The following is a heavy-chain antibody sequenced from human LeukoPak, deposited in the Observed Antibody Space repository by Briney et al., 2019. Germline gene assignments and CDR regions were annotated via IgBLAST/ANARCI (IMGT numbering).Heavy chain of an antibody. CDR1: GYTFTSYG. Sequence: GASVKVSCKASGYTFTSYGISWARQAPGQGLEWMGWISAYNGNTNYAQKLQGRVTMATDTSTSTAYMELRSLRSDDSAVYYCARLIAVAGTNFDYWGQGTLVTVSS. CDR3: ARLIAVAGTNFDY. D-gene: IGHD6-19*01. CDR2: ISAYNGNT. J-gene: IGHJ4*02. V-gene: IGHV1-18*01.